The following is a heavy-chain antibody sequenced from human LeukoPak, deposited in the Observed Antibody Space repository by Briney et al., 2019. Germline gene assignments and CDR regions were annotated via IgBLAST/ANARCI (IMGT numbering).Heavy chain of an antibody. Sequence: SETLSLTCTVSSGSISTYYWSWIRQPPGKGLEWIGYIYYSGSTNYNPSLKSRVTISVDTSKNQFSLKLTSVTAADTAVYYCAREYYYYMDVWGKGTTVTISS. CDR1: SGSISTYY. CDR3: AREYYYYMDV. V-gene: IGHV4-59*01. J-gene: IGHJ6*03. CDR2: IYYSGST.